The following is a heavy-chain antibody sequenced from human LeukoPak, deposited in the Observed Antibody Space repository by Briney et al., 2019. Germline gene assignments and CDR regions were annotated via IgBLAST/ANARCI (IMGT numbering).Heavy chain of an antibody. J-gene: IGHJ4*02. CDR3: ARAALLHRGHAFDI. Sequence: SVKVSCRASGGTFSSYAISWVRQAPGQGLEWMGRIIPILGIANYAQKFQGRVTITADKSTSTAYMELSSLRSEDTAVYYCARAALLHRGHAFDIWGQGTLVTVSS. CDR2: IIPILGIA. D-gene: IGHD1-26*01. V-gene: IGHV1-69*04. CDR1: GGTFSSYA.